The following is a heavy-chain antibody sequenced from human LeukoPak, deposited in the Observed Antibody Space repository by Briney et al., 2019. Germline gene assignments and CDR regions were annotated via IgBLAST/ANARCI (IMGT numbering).Heavy chain of an antibody. V-gene: IGHV3-74*01. J-gene: IGHJ4*02. CDR1: GFTFSSSW. CDR2: INSDGSSK. Sequence: GGSLRLSCAASGFTFSSSWMHWVRQAPGQGLVWVSRINSDGSSKVHADSVKGRFTISRDNAKNTLYLQMNSLRADDTAVYYCTRGNSGRDYWGQGTLVTVSS. D-gene: IGHD5-12*01. CDR3: TRGNSGRDY.